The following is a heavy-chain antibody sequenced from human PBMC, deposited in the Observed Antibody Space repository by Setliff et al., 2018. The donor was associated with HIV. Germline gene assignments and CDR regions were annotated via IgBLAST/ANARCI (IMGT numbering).Heavy chain of an antibody. CDR1: GFTFSSYA. V-gene: IGHV3-23*01. D-gene: IGHD3-22*01. CDR3: ATRGRAYYYDSSGYFDY. Sequence: PGGSLRLSCAGSGFTFSSYAMSWVRQAPGKGLEWVSAISGSGGSTYYADSVKGRFTISRDNSKNALYLQMNSLRVEDTAVYFCATRGRAYYYDSSGYFDYWGQGALVTVSS. CDR2: ISGSGGST. J-gene: IGHJ4*02.